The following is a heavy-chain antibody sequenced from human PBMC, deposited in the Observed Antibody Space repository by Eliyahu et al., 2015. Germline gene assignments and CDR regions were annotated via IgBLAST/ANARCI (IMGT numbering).Heavy chain of an antibody. D-gene: IGHD7-27*01. Sequence: EVQLVESGGGLVXPGGSLRLSXVASGXXFXXXWXRWVRQAPRKGLEWVXSIKEDASETYYVDSLKGRFSISRDNGINSLYLQLSSLRAEDTAVYYCVRDLSTTATGGHDNYFDYWGQGTLVTVSS. J-gene: IGHJ4*02. CDR2: IKEDASET. CDR3: VRDLSTTATGGHDNYFDY. V-gene: IGHV3-7*01. CDR1: GXXFXXXW.